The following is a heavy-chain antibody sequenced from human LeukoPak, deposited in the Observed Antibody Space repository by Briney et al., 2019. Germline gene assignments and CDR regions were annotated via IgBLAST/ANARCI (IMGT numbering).Heavy chain of an antibody. V-gene: IGHV4-59*08. CDR3: ARLGTSSWFDP. D-gene: IGHD1-26*01. CDR1: GGSISSYY. Sequence: PSETLSLTCTVSGGSISSYYWSWIRQPPGKGLEWIGYIYYSGSTNYNPSLKSRVTISVDTSKNQFSLKLSSVTAADTAVYYWARLGTSSWFDPWGQGTLVTVSS. CDR2: IYYSGST. J-gene: IGHJ5*02.